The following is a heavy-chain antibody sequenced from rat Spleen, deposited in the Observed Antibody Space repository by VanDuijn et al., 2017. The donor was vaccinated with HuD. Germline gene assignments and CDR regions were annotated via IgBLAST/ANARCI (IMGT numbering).Heavy chain of an antibody. CDR1: GYTITSGYD. Sequence: EIQLQESGPGLVKPSQSFSLTCSVTGYTITSGYDWSWIRKFPGNKLEWMGYINSAGTTNYNPSLKSRISITRDTSKNQFFLQVNSVTTEDTATYYCARQNWPYYFDYWGQGVMVTVSS. D-gene: IGHD5-1*01. J-gene: IGHJ2*01. V-gene: IGHV3-3*01. CDR3: ARQNWPYYFDY. CDR2: INSAGTT.